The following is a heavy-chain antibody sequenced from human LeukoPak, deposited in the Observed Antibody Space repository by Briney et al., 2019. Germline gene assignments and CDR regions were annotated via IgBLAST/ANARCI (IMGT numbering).Heavy chain of an antibody. Sequence: PGGSLRLSCAASGFTISSYSMNWVRQAPGKGLEWVSSISSSSSYIYYADSVKGRFTISRDNAKNSLYLQMNSLRAEDTAVYYCTKIQDYYYYYMDVWGKGTTVTVSS. CDR1: GFTISSYS. V-gene: IGHV3-21*01. D-gene: IGHD5-18*01. CDR2: ISSSSSYI. CDR3: TKIQDYYYYYMDV. J-gene: IGHJ6*03.